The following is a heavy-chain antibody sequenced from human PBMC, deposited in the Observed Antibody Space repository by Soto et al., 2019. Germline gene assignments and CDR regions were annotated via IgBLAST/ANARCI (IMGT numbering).Heavy chain of an antibody. CDR1: GYTFTSYG. V-gene: IGHV1-18*01. CDR3: ARDPWYSGSYYYFDY. CDR2: ISAYNGNT. J-gene: IGHJ4*02. Sequence: ASVKVSCKASGYTFTSYGISWVRQAPGQGLEWMGWISAYNGNTNYAQKLQGRVTMTTDTSTSTAYMELRSLRSDDTAVYYCARDPWYSGSYYYFDYWGQGTLVTVSS. D-gene: IGHD1-26*01.